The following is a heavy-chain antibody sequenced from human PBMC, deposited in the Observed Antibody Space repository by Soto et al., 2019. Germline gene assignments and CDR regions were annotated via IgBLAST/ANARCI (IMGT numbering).Heavy chain of an antibody. Sequence: PSETLSLTCTVSGGSISSGDYYWSWIRQPPGKGLEWIGYIYYSGSTYYNPSLKSRVTISVDTSKNQFSLKLSSVTAADTAVYYCARALKMATTARHLDYWGQGTLVTVSS. CDR3: ARALKMATTARHLDY. CDR1: GGSISSGDYY. V-gene: IGHV4-30-4*01. J-gene: IGHJ4*02. CDR2: IYYSGST. D-gene: IGHD5-12*01.